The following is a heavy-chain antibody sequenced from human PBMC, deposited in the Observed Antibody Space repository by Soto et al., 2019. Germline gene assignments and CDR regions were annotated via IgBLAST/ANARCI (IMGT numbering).Heavy chain of an antibody. V-gene: IGHV1-46*01. Sequence: XXTSYAQKFQGRVTMTRDTSTSTVYMELSSLRSEDTAVYYCARTGGDYVWGQGTLVTVSS. D-gene: IGHD4-17*01. J-gene: IGHJ4*02. CDR2: XXT. CDR3: ARTGGDYV.